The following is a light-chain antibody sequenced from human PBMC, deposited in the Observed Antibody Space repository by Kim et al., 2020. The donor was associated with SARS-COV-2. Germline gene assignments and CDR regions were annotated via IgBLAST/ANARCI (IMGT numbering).Light chain of an antibody. CDR3: QQRKDWPPLT. CDR2: DAS. CDR1: QSVDNY. Sequence: EIVLIQSPATLSLSPGERATLSCRASQSVDNYLAWYQQKPGQAPRLLIYDASNRVTGIPPRFSGSGSGTDFTLTISSLEPEDFAIYYCQQRKDWPPLTFGGGTKVDIK. V-gene: IGKV3-11*01. J-gene: IGKJ4*01.